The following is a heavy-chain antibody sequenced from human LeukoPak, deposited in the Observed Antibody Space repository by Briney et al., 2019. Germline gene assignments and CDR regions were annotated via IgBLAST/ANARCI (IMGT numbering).Heavy chain of an antibody. CDR3: ARVAIEMASWFDP. CDR2: INPNSGDT. Sequence: ASVKVSCKASGYTFTGYHMHWVRQAPGQGLEWMGWINPNSGDTNYAQKFQGRVTMTRDTSISTAYMELSRLRSDDTAVYYCARVAIEMASWFDPWGQGTLVTVSS. D-gene: IGHD5-24*01. V-gene: IGHV1-2*02. J-gene: IGHJ5*02. CDR1: GYTFTGYH.